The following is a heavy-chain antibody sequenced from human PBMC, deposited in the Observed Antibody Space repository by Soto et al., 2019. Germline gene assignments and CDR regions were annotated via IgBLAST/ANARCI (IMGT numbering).Heavy chain of an antibody. CDR2: INHSGST. CDR3: AREDYYDSSGSINDY. Sequence: SETLSLTCAVYGGSFSGYYWSWIRQPPGKGLEWIGEINHSGSTNYNPSLKSRVTISVDTSKNQFSLKLSSVTAADTAVYYCAREDYYDSSGSINDYWGQGTLVTVSS. CDR1: GGSFSGYY. J-gene: IGHJ4*02. V-gene: IGHV4-34*01. D-gene: IGHD3-22*01.